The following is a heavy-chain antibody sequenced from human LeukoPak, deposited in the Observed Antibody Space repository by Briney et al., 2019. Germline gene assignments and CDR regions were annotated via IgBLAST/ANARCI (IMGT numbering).Heavy chain of an antibody. Sequence: GGSLRLSCAASGFTFSSYGMTWVRQAPGKGLEWVSSISNSGGGTYYADSVKGRFTISRDNSKNTLYLQMKSLRDGDTAIYYCAKRRDYFDYWGQGTLVSVSS. CDR2: ISNSGGGT. CDR3: AKRRDYFDY. J-gene: IGHJ4*02. V-gene: IGHV3-23*01. CDR1: GFTFSSYG.